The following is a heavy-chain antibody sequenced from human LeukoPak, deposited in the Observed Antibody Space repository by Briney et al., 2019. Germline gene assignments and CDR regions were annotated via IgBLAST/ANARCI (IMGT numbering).Heavy chain of an antibody. CDR2: ISGDGSVT. V-gene: IGHV3-43*02. J-gene: IGHJ4*02. CDR3: ATGSQPGITFDY. D-gene: IGHD1-26*01. CDR1: GFTFNDYP. Sequence: GGSLRLSCAASGFTFNDYPMHWVRQAPGKGLEWVSLISGDGSVTYYADSVKGRFTISRDNSKNSLYLQMNSLRLEDTALYYCATGSQPGITFDYWGQGTLVTASS.